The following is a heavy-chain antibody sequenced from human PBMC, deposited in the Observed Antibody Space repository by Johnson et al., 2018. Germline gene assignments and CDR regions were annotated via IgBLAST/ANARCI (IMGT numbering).Heavy chain of an antibody. D-gene: IGHD6-13*01. CDR3: ARRQQGVHGVDV. CDR2: IWSAGSDK. V-gene: IGHV3-33*01. J-gene: IGHJ6*02. Sequence: QVQLVESGGGVVQPGRSLRLSCAASGFSFSHYGMHWVRQAPGKGLEWVAVIWSAGSDKYYADSVKGRFIISRDNSKTTLYLKMNSLRAEDTAVYYCARRQQGVHGVDVWGQGTTVTVSS. CDR1: GFSFSHYG.